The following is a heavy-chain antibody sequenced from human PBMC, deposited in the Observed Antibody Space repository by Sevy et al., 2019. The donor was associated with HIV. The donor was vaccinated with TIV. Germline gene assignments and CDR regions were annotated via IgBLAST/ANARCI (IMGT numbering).Heavy chain of an antibody. CDR3: AKDTGSTPYSGVFDY. Sequence: GGSLRLSCAASGFTFDDYAMHWVRQAPGKGVEWVSGISWNSGSIGYADSVKGRFTISRDNAKNSLYLQMNSLRAEDTALYYCAKDTGSTPYSGVFDYWGQGTLVTVSS. CDR2: ISWNSGSI. D-gene: IGHD2-15*01. CDR1: GFTFDDYA. J-gene: IGHJ4*02. V-gene: IGHV3-9*01.